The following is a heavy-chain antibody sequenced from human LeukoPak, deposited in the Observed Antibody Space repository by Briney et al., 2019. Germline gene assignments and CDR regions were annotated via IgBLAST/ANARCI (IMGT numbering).Heavy chain of an antibody. CDR3: AKDRWVRSTPCYFDY. J-gene: IGHJ4*02. V-gene: IGHV3-21*01. CDR2: ISSSSTYI. D-gene: IGHD2-2*01. Sequence: GGSLRLSRAASGFIFSSYSMIWVRQAPGKGLEWVSSISSSSTYIYYADSVKGRFTMSRDNSKNTLYLQMSSLRDEDAAVYYCAKDRWVRSTPCYFDYWGQGTLVTVSS. CDR1: GFIFSSYS.